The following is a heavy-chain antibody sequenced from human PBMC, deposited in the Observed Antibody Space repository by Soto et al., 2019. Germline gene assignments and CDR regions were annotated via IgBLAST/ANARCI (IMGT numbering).Heavy chain of an antibody. D-gene: IGHD2-15*01. V-gene: IGHV4-39*02. Sequence: SETLSLTCTVSGGSISSSSYYWGWIRQPPGKGLEWIGSIYYSGSTYYNPSLKSRFTISGDTSKNQFSLKMSSGTAADTAVYYCARDIVGPLRRDIVVVVAATDYWGQGTLVTVSS. CDR2: IYYSGST. CDR1: GGSISSSSYY. CDR3: ARDIVGPLRRDIVVVVAATDY. J-gene: IGHJ4*02.